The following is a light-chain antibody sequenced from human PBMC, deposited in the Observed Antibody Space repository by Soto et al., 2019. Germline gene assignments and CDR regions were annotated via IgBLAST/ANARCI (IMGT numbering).Light chain of an antibody. Sequence: EIVMTQSPSTLSVSPVERSTLSFRASQSVSSNLAWYQQKPGQAPRLLIYGASTRATGIPDRFSGSGSGTDFTFTISRLEPEDFAVYYCQQYDGSSTFGQGTKVDIK. V-gene: IGKV3-15*01. CDR3: QQYDGSST. J-gene: IGKJ1*01. CDR1: QSVSSN. CDR2: GAS.